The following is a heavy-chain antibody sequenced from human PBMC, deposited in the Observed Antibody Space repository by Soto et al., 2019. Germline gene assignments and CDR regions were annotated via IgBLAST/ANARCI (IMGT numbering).Heavy chain of an antibody. Sequence: QVQLVQSGAEVKKPGSSVKVSCKASGGTFSSYTISWVRQAPGQGLEWMGRIIPILGIANYAQKFQDRVTITADKSTSTAYMELSSLRSEDTAVYYCATGYCSSTSCYAERDYYYYYMDVWGKGTTVTVSS. D-gene: IGHD2-2*01. CDR1: GGTFSSYT. V-gene: IGHV1-69*02. CDR3: ATGYCSSTSCYAERDYYYYYMDV. CDR2: IIPILGIA. J-gene: IGHJ6*03.